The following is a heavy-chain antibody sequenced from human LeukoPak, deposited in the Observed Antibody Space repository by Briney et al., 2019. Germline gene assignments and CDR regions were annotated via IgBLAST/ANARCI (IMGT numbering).Heavy chain of an antibody. CDR1: GGSISSSSYY. V-gene: IGHV4-39*07. Sequence: PSETLSLTCTVSGGSISSSSYYWGWIRQPPGKGLEWIGSIYYSGSTYYNPSLKSRVTISVDTSKNQFSLKLSSVTAADTAVYYCARGGSLHRANPFDYWGQGTLVTVSS. D-gene: IGHD1-26*01. CDR3: ARGGSLHRANPFDY. CDR2: IYYSGST. J-gene: IGHJ4*02.